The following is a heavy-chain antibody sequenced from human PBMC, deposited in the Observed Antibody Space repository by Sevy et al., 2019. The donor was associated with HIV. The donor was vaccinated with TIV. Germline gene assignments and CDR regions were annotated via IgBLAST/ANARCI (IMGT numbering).Heavy chain of an antibody. Sequence: GGSLRLSCAASGFAFSSFPMHWVRQAPGKGVEWVALISYDGSNKYYADSVKGRFTISRDDSKNTLYLQMNSLRAEDTAVYYCAREEGGYSYGKGYFDYWAQGTLVTVSS. CDR2: ISYDGSNK. CDR1: GFAFSSFP. D-gene: IGHD5-18*01. V-gene: IGHV3-30-3*01. J-gene: IGHJ4*02. CDR3: AREEGGYSYGKGYFDY.